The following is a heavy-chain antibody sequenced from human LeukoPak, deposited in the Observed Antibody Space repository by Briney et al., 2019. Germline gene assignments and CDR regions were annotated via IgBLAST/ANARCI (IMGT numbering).Heavy chain of an antibody. D-gene: IGHD6-19*01. Sequence: GGSLRLSCAASGFTFSSYGMHWVRQAPGKGLEWVAFIRYDGSNKYYADSVKGRFTISRDNSQNTLSLQLDSLRAEDTATYYCVKDGPYSTSWYDFDKWGQGTLVTVSS. CDR1: GFTFSSYG. CDR2: IRYDGSNK. J-gene: IGHJ4*02. V-gene: IGHV3-30*02. CDR3: VKDGPYSTSWYDFDK.